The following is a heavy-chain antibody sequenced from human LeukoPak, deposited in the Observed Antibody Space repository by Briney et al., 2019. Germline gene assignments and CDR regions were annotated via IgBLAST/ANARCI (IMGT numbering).Heavy chain of an antibody. CDR1: GFTFDDYS. Sequence: GGSLRLSCAASGFTFDDYSMHWVRHAPGRGLEWVSLIIWDGGSTYYADSVKGRFTISRDNSKNSQYLQISSLRTADTALFYFARPPRPASVASLINYSFSYYMDVWGKGTTVAVSS. J-gene: IGHJ6*03. V-gene: IGHV3-43*01. CDR3: ARPPRPASVASLINYSFSYYMDV. CDR2: IIWDGGST. D-gene: IGHD6-6*01.